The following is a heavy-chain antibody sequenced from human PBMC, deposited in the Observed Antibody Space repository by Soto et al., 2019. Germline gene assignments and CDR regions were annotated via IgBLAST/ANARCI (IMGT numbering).Heavy chain of an antibody. CDR3: ARGSPTTTPFDY. CDR1: GYTFTDYY. J-gene: IGHJ4*02. CDR2: INPNNGGT. D-gene: IGHD1-1*01. Sequence: QVQLVQSGADLKKPGASVKVSCKASGYTFTDYYMHWVRQAPGQGLEWMGWINPNNGGTSYAQKFEGWVTMTRDTSISTAYMEVRRLTSDDPAVYYCARGSPTTTPFDYWGQGTLVTVSS. V-gene: IGHV1-2*04.